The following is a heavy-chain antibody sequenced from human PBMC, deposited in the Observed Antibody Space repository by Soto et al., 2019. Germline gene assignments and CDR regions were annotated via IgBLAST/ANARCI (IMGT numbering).Heavy chain of an antibody. V-gene: IGHV1-8*01. D-gene: IGHD4-4*01. CDR3: ARGLRYRQD. Sequence: QVQLVQSGAEVKKPGASVKVSCKASGYTFTSYDIYWVRQATGQGLEWMGWMHPNSGNTGYAQKFQGRVTMTRNTSITTAYMELSSLTSEDTAVYYCARGLRYRQDWGQGTLVTVSS. J-gene: IGHJ4*02. CDR2: MHPNSGNT. CDR1: GYTFTSYD.